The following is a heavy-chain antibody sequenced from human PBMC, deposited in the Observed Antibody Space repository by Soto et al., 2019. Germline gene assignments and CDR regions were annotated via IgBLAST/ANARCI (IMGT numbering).Heavy chain of an antibody. J-gene: IGHJ6*03. CDR1: GFTFSSYA. V-gene: IGHV3-23*01. D-gene: IGHD2-2*02. Sequence: EVQLLESGGGLVQPGGSLRLSCAASGFTFSSYAMSWVRQAPGKGLECVSAISGSGGSTYYADYVKGRFTISRDNSKNPLYLQMNSLRAEDTAVYYCAKGLRVVPAAIDYYYYYMDVWGKGTTVTVSS. CDR2: ISGSGGST. CDR3: AKGLRVVPAAIDYYYYYMDV.